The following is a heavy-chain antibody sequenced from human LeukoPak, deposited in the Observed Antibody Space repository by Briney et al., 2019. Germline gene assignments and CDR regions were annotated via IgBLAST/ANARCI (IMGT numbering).Heavy chain of an antibody. V-gene: IGHV3-23*01. CDR3: VKEGGLYDSGGYYDY. CDR2: VSSGGDKT. D-gene: IGHD3-3*01. J-gene: IGHJ4*02. Sequence: PGGSLRLSCVASGFRFSSYALGWVRQAPGKGLEWVSTVSSGGDKTYYADSVRGRFTISRDNSQNTFYLQMNSLRAEDTAVYHCVKEGGLYDSGGYYDYWGQGNMVTVSS. CDR1: GFRFSSYA.